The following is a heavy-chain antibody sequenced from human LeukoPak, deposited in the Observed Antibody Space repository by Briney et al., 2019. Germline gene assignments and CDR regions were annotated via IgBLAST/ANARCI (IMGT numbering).Heavy chain of an antibody. CDR1: GFTFSGSA. CDR2: IRSKANSYAT. J-gene: IGHJ4*02. V-gene: IGHV3-73*01. CDR3: TRRGQQLLFDY. D-gene: IGHD6-13*01. Sequence: GGFLRLSCAASGFTFSGSAMHWVRQASGKGLEWVGRIRSKANSYATAYAASVKGRFTISRDDSKNTAYLQMNSLKTEDTAVYYCTRRGQQLLFDYWGQGTLVTVSS.